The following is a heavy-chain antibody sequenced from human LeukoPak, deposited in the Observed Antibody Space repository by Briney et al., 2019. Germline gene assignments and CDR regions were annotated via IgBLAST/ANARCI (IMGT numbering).Heavy chain of an antibody. CDR2: IYYSGST. CDR3: AIPLGSPPGGWFDP. J-gene: IGHJ5*02. V-gene: IGHV4-39*01. Sequence: PSETLSLTCTVSGGSISSSSYYWGWIRQPPGKGLEWIGSIYYSGSTYYNPSLKSRVTISVDTSKNQFSLKLSSVTAADTAVYYCAIPLGSPPGGWFDPWGQGTLVTVSS. D-gene: IGHD7-27*01. CDR1: GGSISSSSYY.